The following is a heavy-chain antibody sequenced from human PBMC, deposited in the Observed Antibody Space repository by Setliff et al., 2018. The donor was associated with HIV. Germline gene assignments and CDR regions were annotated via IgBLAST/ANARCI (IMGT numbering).Heavy chain of an antibody. Sequence: SETLSLTCTVSGGSISSSDYYWGWIRQPPGKGLEWIGSIYYTGSTNYNPSLKSRVTISVDTSKNQFSLKLSSVTAADTAVYYCARGLSFYDPGGFDYWGQGTLVTVSS. J-gene: IGHJ4*02. V-gene: IGHV4-39*07. CDR2: IYYTGST. D-gene: IGHD3-22*01. CDR3: ARGLSFYDPGGFDY. CDR1: GGSISSSDYY.